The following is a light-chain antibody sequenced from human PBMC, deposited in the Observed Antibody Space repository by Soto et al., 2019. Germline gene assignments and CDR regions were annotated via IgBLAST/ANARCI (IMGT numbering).Light chain of an antibody. Sequence: QSVLTQPASVSGSPGQSITISCTGTSSDVGGYNFVSWYQQHPGNAPKLMIYEVTDRPSGVSNRFSGSKSGNTASLTISGLQAEDEAEYYCSSYTNINTRACVFGTGTKVTVL. CDR3: SSYTNINTRACV. J-gene: IGLJ1*01. V-gene: IGLV2-14*01. CDR1: SSDVGGYNF. CDR2: EVT.